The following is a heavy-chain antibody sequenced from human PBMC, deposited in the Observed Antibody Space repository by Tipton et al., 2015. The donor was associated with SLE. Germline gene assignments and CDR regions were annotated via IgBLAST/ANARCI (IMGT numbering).Heavy chain of an antibody. Sequence: LRLSCTVSGGSISTYYWTWIRQHPGKGLEWIGHISYSGSPYYNPSLRSRVTISVDTSKNHFSLKLSSVTAADTAVYYCARGGVGGYDYFDFWGPGTLVTVSS. CDR2: ISYSGSP. CDR1: GGSISTYY. CDR3: ARGGVGGYDYFDF. J-gene: IGHJ4*02. D-gene: IGHD5-12*01. V-gene: IGHV4-31*02.